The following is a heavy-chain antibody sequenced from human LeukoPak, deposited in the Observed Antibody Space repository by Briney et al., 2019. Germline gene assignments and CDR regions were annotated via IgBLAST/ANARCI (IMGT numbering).Heavy chain of an antibody. CDR2: IYYSGST. CDR1: GGSISNYY. CDR3: ARHTAEKYNWFDR. D-gene: IGHD5-24*01. Sequence: SETLSLTCTVSGGSISNYYWSWIRQPPGKGLEWIGYIYYSGSTNYNPSLKSRVTISVDTSKNQFSLKLSSVTVADTAVYYCARHTAEKYNWFDRWGQGTLVTVSS. V-gene: IGHV4-59*08. J-gene: IGHJ5*02.